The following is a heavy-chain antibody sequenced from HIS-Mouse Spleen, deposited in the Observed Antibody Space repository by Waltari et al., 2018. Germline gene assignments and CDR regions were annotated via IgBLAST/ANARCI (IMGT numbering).Heavy chain of an antibody. CDR3: AREIPYSSSWYDWYFDL. V-gene: IGHV4-39*07. CDR2: IHYSGST. Sequence: QLQLQESGPGLVKPSETLSLTCTVPGGSISSSSYYLGWIRQPPGQGREWIGSIHYSGSTYYNPSLKSRVTISVDTSKNQFSLKLSSVTAADTAVYYCAREIPYSSSWYDWYFDLWGRGTLVTVSS. D-gene: IGHD6-13*01. CDR1: GGSISSSSYY. J-gene: IGHJ2*01.